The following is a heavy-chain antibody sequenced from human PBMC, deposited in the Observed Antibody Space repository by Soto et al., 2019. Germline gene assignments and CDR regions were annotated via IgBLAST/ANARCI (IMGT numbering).Heavy chain of an antibody. CDR3: ASFRIAAAGTVWFDP. Sequence: ASVKVSCKASGYTFTSYGISWVRQAPGQGLEWMGWISAYNGNTNYAQKLQGRVTMTTDTSTSTAYMELRSLRSDDTAVYYCASFRIAAAGTVWFDPWGQGTLVTVSS. D-gene: IGHD6-13*01. CDR2: ISAYNGNT. J-gene: IGHJ5*02. CDR1: GYTFTSYG. V-gene: IGHV1-18*01.